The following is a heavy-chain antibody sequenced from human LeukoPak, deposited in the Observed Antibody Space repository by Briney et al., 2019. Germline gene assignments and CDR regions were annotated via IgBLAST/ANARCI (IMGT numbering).Heavy chain of an antibody. CDR1: GFTFSNAW. V-gene: IGHV3-66*01. D-gene: IGHD3-22*01. CDR3: ERGNYYDRSVGY. Sequence: GGSLRLSCAASGFTFSNAWMTWVRQAPGKGLEWVSVIYSGGSTYYADSVKGRFTISRDNSKHTLYLQMNRLSTEDRAVYYCERGNYYDRSVGYWRQGSLVTVSS. CDR2: IYSGGST. J-gene: IGHJ4*02.